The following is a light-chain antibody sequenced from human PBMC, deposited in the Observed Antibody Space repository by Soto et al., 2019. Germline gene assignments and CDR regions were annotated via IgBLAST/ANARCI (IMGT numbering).Light chain of an antibody. Sequence: QSALTQPASVSGSPGQSVTISCTGSSSDVGVYNFVSWYQQHPAKAPKLMISEVSNRPSGVSNRFSGSKSDITASLTISGLPPEDEADYYCSSSPTSSTGGVFGGGTKVTVL. CDR3: SSSPTSSTGGV. CDR1: SSDVGVYNF. V-gene: IGLV2-14*01. J-gene: IGLJ2*01. CDR2: EVS.